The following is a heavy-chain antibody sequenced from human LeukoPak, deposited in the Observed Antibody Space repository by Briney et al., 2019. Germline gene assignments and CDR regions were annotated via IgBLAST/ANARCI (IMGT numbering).Heavy chain of an antibody. CDR3: AREAIRYGMDV. CDR1: GGSISSSSYN. D-gene: IGHD2-2*02. V-gene: IGHV4-39*07. J-gene: IGHJ6*02. CDR2: IYYRGTT. Sequence: SETLSLTCIVSGGSISSSSYNWGWIRQPPGKGLEWIGSIYYRGTTYYNPSLKSRLTISVDTSKNQFSLKLSSVTAADTAVYYCAREAIRYGMDVWGQGTTVTVSS.